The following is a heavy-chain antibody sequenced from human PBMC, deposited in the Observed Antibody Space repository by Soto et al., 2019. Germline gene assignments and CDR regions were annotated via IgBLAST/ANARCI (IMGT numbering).Heavy chain of an antibody. CDR3: AREENCSGGTCYSEYFHR. CDR2: VNPSGGST. J-gene: IGHJ1*01. CDR1: GYLSTAYS. V-gene: IGHV1-46*01. D-gene: IGHD2-15*01. Sequence: ASVKVSCKASGYLSTAYSMHWVRLAPGQGLEWMGVVNPSGGSTEYAQNFQGRVTMTRDTSTTTIYMELSSLRSDDTAIYYCAREENCSGGTCYSEYFHRWGQGTLVTVSS.